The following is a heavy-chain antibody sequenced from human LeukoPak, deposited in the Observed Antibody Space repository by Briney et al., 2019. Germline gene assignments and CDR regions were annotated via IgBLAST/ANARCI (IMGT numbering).Heavy chain of an antibody. J-gene: IGHJ4*02. D-gene: IGHD5-18*01. Sequence: SETLSLTCTVSGGSISSSSYYWGWIRQPPGKGLEWIGSIYYSGSTYYNPSLKSRVTISVDTSKNQFSLKLSSVTAADTAVYYCARGMPRGFSYSLVFDYWGQGTLVTVSS. V-gene: IGHV4-39*07. CDR3: ARGMPRGFSYSLVFDY. CDR2: IYYSGST. CDR1: GGSISSSSYY.